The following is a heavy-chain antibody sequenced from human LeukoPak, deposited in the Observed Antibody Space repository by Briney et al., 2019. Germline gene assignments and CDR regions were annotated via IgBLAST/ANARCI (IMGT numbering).Heavy chain of an antibody. J-gene: IGHJ3*02. CDR3: VRSNYYQPAAWAIDI. Sequence: SETLSLTCTVSGGSISGNYWSWIRQPPGKGLEWIGYIHYSGSTNYSPSLKSRVTISVDTSKNQFSLKLSSVTTADTAVYHCVRSNYYQPAAWAIDIWGQGTMVTVSS. V-gene: IGHV4-59*01. CDR1: GGSISGNY. CDR2: IHYSGST. D-gene: IGHD3-10*01.